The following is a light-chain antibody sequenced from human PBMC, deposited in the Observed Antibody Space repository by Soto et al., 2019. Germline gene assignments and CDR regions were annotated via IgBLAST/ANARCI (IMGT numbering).Light chain of an antibody. CDR2: KAS. CDR1: QSISSW. CDR3: QQYSTSYRT. V-gene: IGKV1-5*03. Sequence: DMQMTQSPSTLSASVGDRVTITCRASQSISSWLAWYQQKPGKAPKLLIYKASSVESGVPSRFSGNGSGTEFTLTISSLQPDDLSTYHCQQYSTSYRTFGQGTRVEMK. J-gene: IGKJ1*01.